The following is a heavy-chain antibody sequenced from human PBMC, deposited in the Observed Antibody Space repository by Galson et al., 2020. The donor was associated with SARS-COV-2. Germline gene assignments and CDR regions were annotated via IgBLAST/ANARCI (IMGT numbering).Heavy chain of an antibody. J-gene: IGHJ5*02. D-gene: IGHD3-16*02. Sequence: AGGSLRLSCAASGYSFSDYYMSWIRQAPGKGLEWVSYISSSGSYTNYADSVKGRFTISRDNAKKSQYLQMNSLRAEDTAVYYCARERLGELSLPFDPWGQGTLVTVSS. V-gene: IGHV3-11*06. CDR2: ISSSGSYT. CDR3: ARERLGELSLPFDP. CDR1: GYSFSDYY.